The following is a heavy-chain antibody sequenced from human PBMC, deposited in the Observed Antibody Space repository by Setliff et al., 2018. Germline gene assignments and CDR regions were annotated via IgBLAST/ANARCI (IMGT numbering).Heavy chain of an antibody. CDR1: GFTFSTYG. V-gene: IGHV3-48*04. Sequence: PGGSLRLSCAASGFTFSTYGLNWVRQAPGKGLEWISYLNNDGTTIYYADSVRGRFTISRDNARDSLYLQMNSLRAEDTAIYYCAKDWNPSTYWYTDYFDSWGQGTLVTVSS. CDR2: LNNDGTTI. J-gene: IGHJ4*02. CDR3: AKDWNPSTYWYTDYFDS. D-gene: IGHD2-2*01.